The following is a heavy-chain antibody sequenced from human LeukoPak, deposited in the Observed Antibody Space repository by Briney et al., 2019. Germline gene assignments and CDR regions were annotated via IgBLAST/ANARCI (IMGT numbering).Heavy chain of an antibody. D-gene: IGHD4-11*01. CDR1: GYTFTGYY. V-gene: IGHV1-2*02. CDR2: INPNSGGT. J-gene: IGHJ4*02. CDR3: AREPLQGGGPDY. Sequence: ASVKVSCKASGYTFTGYYMHWVRQAPGQGLEWMGWINPNSGGTNYAQKFQGRVTMTRDPSISTAYMELSRLRSDDTAVYYCAREPLQGGGPDYWGQGTLVTVSS.